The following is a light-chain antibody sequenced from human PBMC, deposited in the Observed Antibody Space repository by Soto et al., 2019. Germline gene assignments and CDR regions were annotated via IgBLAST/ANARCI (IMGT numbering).Light chain of an antibody. CDR1: QYVSSF. J-gene: IGKJ1*01. CDR2: GIS. V-gene: IGKV3-20*01. CDR3: QQYVTSSPRT. Sequence: EIVLTQSPATLSLSPGERATLSCRASQYVSSFLAWYQQKPGQAPRLLMYGISRRATGIPDRFSGSGSGTDFTLTITRLEPEDFAVYYCQQYVTSSPRTFGQGTKVDIK.